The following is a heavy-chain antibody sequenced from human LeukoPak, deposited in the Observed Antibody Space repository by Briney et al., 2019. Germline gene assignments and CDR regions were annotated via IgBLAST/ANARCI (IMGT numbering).Heavy chain of an antibody. CDR2: ISSSGSTI. J-gene: IGHJ4*02. V-gene: IGHV3-11*01. D-gene: IGHD3-22*01. CDR3: ARDFPRLSTEESEFYDSSGYYPDY. Sequence: PGGSLRLSCAASGFTFSDYYMSWIRQAPGKGLEWVSYISSSGSTIYYADSVKGRFTISRDNAKNSLYLQMNSLRAEDTAVYYCARDFPRLSTEESEFYDSSGYYPDYWGQGTLVTVSS. CDR1: GFTFSDYY.